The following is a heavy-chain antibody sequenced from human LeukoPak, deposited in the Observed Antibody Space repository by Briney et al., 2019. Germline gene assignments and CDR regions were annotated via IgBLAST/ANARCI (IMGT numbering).Heavy chain of an antibody. J-gene: IGHJ4*02. D-gene: IGHD3-16*01. CDR3: AGGRQDYVWALRFDY. CDR1: GFTFSSYW. V-gene: IGHV3-7*01. Sequence: PGGSLRLSCAASGFTFSSYWMSWVRQAPGKGLEWVANIKQDGSEKYYVDSVKGRFTISRDNAKNSLYLQMNSLRAEDTAVYYCAGGRQDYVWALRFDYWGQGTLVTVSS. CDR2: IKQDGSEK.